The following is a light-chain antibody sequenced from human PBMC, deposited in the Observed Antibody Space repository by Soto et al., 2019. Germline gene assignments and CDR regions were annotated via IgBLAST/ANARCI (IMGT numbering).Light chain of an antibody. V-gene: IGKV1-39*01. CDR2: DVS. J-gene: IGKJ1*01. Sequence: DIQMTQSPSSLSASVGDRVTITYRASQSISTYLNWYQQKSGNTPKLLIYDVSTLQTGVPSRFSGSGSGTDFTLTISSLQPEDFATYYCQQSYISPRTFGQGTKVEIK. CDR1: QSISTY. CDR3: QQSYISPRT.